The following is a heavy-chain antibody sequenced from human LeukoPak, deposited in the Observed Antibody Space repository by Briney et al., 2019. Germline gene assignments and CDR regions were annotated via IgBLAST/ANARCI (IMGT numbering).Heavy chain of an antibody. D-gene: IGHD1-26*01. CDR1: SGSISSYY. V-gene: IGHV4-4*07. CDR2: IYPSGST. CDR3: ARENVISGTYGLDY. J-gene: IGHJ4*02. Sequence: PSETLSLTCTVSSGSISSYYWNWIRQPAGKGLAWIGRIYPSGSTNYNPSLNSRVTMSVDTSKNQFSLKLTSVTAADTAVYYCARENVISGTYGLDYWGQGTLVTVSS.